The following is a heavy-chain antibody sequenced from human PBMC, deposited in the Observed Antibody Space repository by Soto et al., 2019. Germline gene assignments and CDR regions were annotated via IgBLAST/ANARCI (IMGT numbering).Heavy chain of an antibody. CDR1: GLTFSNYA. D-gene: IGHD1-7*01. CDR2: MSGSSSTT. V-gene: IGHV3-23*01. J-gene: IGHJ4*02. CDR3: AKNQERELPRVIDF. Sequence: GSLRLSCATSGLTFSNYAMSWVRQAPGGGLEWVSSMSGSSSTTYYADSVRGRFTISRDRSKNTLYLQMSSLRAEDTALYYCAKNQERELPRVIDFWGQGTLVTVS.